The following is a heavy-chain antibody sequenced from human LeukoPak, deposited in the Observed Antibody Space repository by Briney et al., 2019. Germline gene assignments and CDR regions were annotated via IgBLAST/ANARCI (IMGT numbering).Heavy chain of an antibody. CDR3: AKDSGSYSNSGNFDY. CDR1: GFRISIND. CDR2: MYIDGNR. D-gene: IGHD6-13*01. Sequence: GGSLRLSCAVSGFRISINDMSWVRQAPGKGLQWVSMMYIDGNRYYADSVKGRFTVSRDNSKNTLYLQMNSLRAEDTAVYYCAKDSGSYSNSGNFDYWGQGTLVTVSS. J-gene: IGHJ4*02. V-gene: IGHV3-53*01.